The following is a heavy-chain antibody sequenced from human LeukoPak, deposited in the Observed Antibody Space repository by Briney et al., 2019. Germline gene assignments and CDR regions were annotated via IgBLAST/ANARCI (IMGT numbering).Heavy chain of an antibody. J-gene: IGHJ3*02. CDR3: ARDLGWSNYLNAFDI. Sequence: PGRSLRLSCAASGFPFSSYSMKWVRQAPGKGLEWGSYISSSSSTIYYADSVKGRFTISRDNAKNSLYLQMNSLRAEDTAVYYCARDLGWSNYLNAFDIWGQGTMVTVSS. CDR2: ISSSSSTI. D-gene: IGHD5-24*01. V-gene: IGHV3-48*04. CDR1: GFPFSSYS.